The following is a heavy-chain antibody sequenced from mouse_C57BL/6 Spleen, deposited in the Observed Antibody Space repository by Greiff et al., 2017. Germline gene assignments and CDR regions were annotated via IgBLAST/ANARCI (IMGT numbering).Heavy chain of an antibody. D-gene: IGHD2-2*01. CDR2: ISNGGGST. V-gene: IGHV5-12*01. CDR1: GFTFSDYY. Sequence: DVHLVESGGGLVQPGGSLKLSCAASGFTFSDYYMYWVRQTPEKRLEWVAYISNGGGSTYYPDTVKGRFTISRDNAKNTLYLQMSRLKSEDTAMYYCARHEGYGYDEGYWYFDVWGTGTTVTVSS. CDR3: ARHEGYGYDEGYWYFDV. J-gene: IGHJ1*03.